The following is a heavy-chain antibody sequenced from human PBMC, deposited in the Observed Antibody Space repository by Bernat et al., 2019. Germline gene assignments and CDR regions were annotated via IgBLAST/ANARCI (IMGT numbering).Heavy chain of an antibody. CDR3: AREDTVTTLAFDI. J-gene: IGHJ3*02. CDR2: IWYDGSNK. V-gene: IGHV3-33*01. Sequence: QVQLVESGGGVVQPGRSLRLSCAASGFTFSSYGMHWVRQAPGKGLEWVAVIWYDGSNKYYADSVKGRFTISRDNSKNTLYLQMNSLRAEDTVVYYCAREDTVTTLAFDIWGQGTMVTVSS. D-gene: IGHD4-17*01. CDR1: GFTFSSYG.